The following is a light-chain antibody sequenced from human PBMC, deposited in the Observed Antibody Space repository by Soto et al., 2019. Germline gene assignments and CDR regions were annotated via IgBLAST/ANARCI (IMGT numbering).Light chain of an antibody. CDR3: LLSYNGRLYV. CDR1: TGPVTNGHY. Sequence: QAVVTQEPSLTVSPGGTVTLTCGSSTGPVTNGHYPYWFQQKPGQAPRTLIYDTDSKHSWTPARFSGSLLGDKAALTLSGAQPEDEADYYSLLSYNGRLYVFGPGTKVTVL. V-gene: IGLV7-46*01. CDR2: DTD. J-gene: IGLJ1*01.